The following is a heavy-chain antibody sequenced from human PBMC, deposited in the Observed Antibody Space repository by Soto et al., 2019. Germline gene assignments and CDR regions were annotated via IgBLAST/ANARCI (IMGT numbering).Heavy chain of an antibody. Sequence: GGSLRLSCAASGFTFSSYSMNWVRQAPGKGLEWVSYISSSSSTIYYADSVKGRFTISRDNAKNSLYLQMNSLRDEDTAVYYCARVPDCGGGSCPFDYWGQGTLVTVSS. V-gene: IGHV3-48*02. CDR1: GFTFSSYS. D-gene: IGHD2-15*01. CDR3: ARVPDCGGGSCPFDY. CDR2: ISSSSSTI. J-gene: IGHJ4*02.